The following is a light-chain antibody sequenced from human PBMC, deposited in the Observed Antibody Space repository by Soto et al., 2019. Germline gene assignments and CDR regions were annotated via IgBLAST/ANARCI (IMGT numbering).Light chain of an antibody. CDR2: AAS. V-gene: IGKV3-15*01. Sequence: EIVVTQSPGILSVSPGDRATLSCRASQSVSTNLAWYQQKPGQAPTLLIYAASTRATGIPARFTGSGSGTAFTLTIRSLPSEDFAVYYCQEYSTWPLFTFGPGTRVAIK. J-gene: IGKJ3*01. CDR1: QSVSTN. CDR3: QEYSTWPLFT.